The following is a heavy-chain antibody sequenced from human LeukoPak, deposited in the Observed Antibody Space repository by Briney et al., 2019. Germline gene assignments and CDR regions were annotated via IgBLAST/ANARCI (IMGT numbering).Heavy chain of an antibody. CDR1: GVSVSGVSYC. V-gene: IGHV4-61*01. D-gene: IGHD5-18*01. Sequence: PSETLSLTCTVSGVSVSGVSYCWSWIRQPPGKGLEWIGYIYYSGSTNYSPSLKSRVTISADTSRNQFSLKLSSVTAADTAVYYCARLDRGYRYGDFHHWGQGTLVTVSS. CDR2: IYYSGST. CDR3: ARLDRGYRYGDFHH. J-gene: IGHJ4*02.